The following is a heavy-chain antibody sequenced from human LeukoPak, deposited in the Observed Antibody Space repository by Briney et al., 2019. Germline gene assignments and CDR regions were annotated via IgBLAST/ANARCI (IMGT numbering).Heavy chain of an antibody. CDR1: GFTFSSYS. V-gene: IGHV3-21*01. CDR3: ARDIVWFGELMGFDY. Sequence: GGSLRLSCAASGFTFSSYSMNWVRQAPGKGLEWVSSISSSSSYIYYADSVKSRFTISRDNAKNSLYLQMNSLRAEDTAVYYCARDIVWFGELMGFDYWGQGTLVTVSS. D-gene: IGHD3-10*01. CDR2: ISSSSSYI. J-gene: IGHJ4*02.